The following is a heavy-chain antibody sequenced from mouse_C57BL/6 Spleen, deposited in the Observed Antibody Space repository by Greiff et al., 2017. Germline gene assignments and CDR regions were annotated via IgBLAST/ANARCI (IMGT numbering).Heavy chain of an antibody. CDR2: IDPANGNT. Sequence: EVQLQQSVAELVRPGASVKLSCTASGFTINNTYMHWVKQRPEQGLEWIGRIDPANGNTKYAPTFQGKATITADTSSNTAYLQLSSLTAEDTAIYYGDRVLRSSYGYFDVWGTGTTVTVSS. CDR1: GFTINNTY. CDR3: DRVLRSSYGYFDV. V-gene: IGHV14-3*01. D-gene: IGHD1-1*01. J-gene: IGHJ1*03.